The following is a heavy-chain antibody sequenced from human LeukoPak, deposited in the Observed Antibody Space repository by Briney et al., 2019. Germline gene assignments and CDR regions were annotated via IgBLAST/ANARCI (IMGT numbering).Heavy chain of an antibody. CDR3: ASGIAVAGIGLDV. Sequence: GESLKISCKGSGYSFTSYWIGWVGQMPGKGLEWMGIIYPGDSDTRYSPSFQGQVTISADKSISTAYLQWSSLKASDTAMYYCASGIAVAGIGLDVWGQGTTVTVSS. J-gene: IGHJ6*02. V-gene: IGHV5-51*01. CDR2: IYPGDSDT. D-gene: IGHD6-19*01. CDR1: GYSFTSYW.